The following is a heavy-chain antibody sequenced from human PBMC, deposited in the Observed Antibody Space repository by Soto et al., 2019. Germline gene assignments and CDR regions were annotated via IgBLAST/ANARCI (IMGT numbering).Heavy chain of an antibody. V-gene: IGHV4-59*01. J-gene: IGHJ4*02. CDR3: ARSVAVPGAHIDY. CDR2: VYYAGST. Sequence: SSETLSLTCSVSGGSISGSYWSWIRQSPGKGLEWLGYVYYAGSTNYSPSLRSRVSISVDTSKNEFSLRLSSVTAADTAVYFCARSVAVPGAHIDYWGQGTQVTVSS. D-gene: IGHD6-19*01. CDR1: GGSISGSY.